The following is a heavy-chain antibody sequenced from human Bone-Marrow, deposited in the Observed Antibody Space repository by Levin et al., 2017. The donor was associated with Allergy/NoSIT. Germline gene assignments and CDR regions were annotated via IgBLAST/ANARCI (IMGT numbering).Heavy chain of an antibody. Sequence: SETLSLTCTVSGGSISSSTWWSWVRQTPGKGLEWIGEIYHGGRTNYNPSLKSRVSMSVDKSKSQFSLKLSSVTAADTAVYYCARDPLDYGTNSGNYWGQGTLVTVSS. V-gene: IGHV4-4*02. CDR2: IYHGGRT. D-gene: IGHD4-17*01. CDR1: GGSISSSTW. J-gene: IGHJ4*02. CDR3: ARDPLDYGTNSGNY.